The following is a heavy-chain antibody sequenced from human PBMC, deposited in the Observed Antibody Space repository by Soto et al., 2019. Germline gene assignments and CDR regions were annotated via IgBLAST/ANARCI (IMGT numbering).Heavy chain of an antibody. V-gene: IGHV1-46*03. CDR1: GYTFTSYY. CDR2: INPSGGST. J-gene: IGHJ5*02. CDR3: ARGYCSGGSCQRVGWFDP. D-gene: IGHD2-15*01. Sequence: QVQLVQSGAEVKKPGASVKVSCKASGYTFTSYYMHWVRQAPGQGLEWMGIINPSGGSTSYAQKFQGRVTMTRDTSTSTVYMELSSLRSEDTAVYYCARGYCSGGSCQRVGWFDPWGQGTLVTVSS.